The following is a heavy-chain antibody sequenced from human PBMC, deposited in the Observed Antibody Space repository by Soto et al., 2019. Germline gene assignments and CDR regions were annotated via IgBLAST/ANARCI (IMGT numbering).Heavy chain of an antibody. D-gene: IGHD6-13*01. J-gene: IGHJ6*03. Sequence: QVQLVQSGAEVKKPGASVKVSCKASGYTFTSYGISWVRQAPGQGLEWMGWISAYNGNTNYAQKLQGRVTMTTDTSTSTAYMELRSLRSDDTAVYYCARDLDTTSRWMGIAAAGVPSYYMDVWGKGTTVTVSS. CDR3: ARDLDTTSRWMGIAAAGVPSYYMDV. CDR1: GYTFTSYG. CDR2: ISAYNGNT. V-gene: IGHV1-18*01.